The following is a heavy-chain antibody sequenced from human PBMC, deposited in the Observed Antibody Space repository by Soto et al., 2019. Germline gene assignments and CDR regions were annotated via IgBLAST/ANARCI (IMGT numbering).Heavy chain of an antibody. CDR1: EFTSSIYW. CDR2: IKPEGSEQ. D-gene: IGHD6-13*01. J-gene: IGHJ6*02. CDR3: ARAKAREVAATILRYSALDV. Sequence: EVQLVESGGGLVQPGGSLRLSCVASEFTSSIYWMTWVRQAPGKGLEWVANIKPEGSEQYYLDSVKGRFTISRDNAKNSVDLQMNSLRVEYTAVYYCARAKAREVAATILRYSALDVWGQGTTVTVSS. V-gene: IGHV3-7*03.